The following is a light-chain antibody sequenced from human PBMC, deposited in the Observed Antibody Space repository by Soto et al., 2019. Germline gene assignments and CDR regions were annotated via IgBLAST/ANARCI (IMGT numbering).Light chain of an antibody. CDR1: QSVGRY. J-gene: IGKJ2*01. Sequence: EIVLTQSPATLSLSPGERATISCRSSQSVGRYLAWYQQKPGQPPRLLIYDASTRATGVPVRFSGSGSGTDFTLTISSLEPEDFALYYCQQRTNRQFGQGTKLEIK. V-gene: IGKV3-11*01. CDR2: DAS. CDR3: QQRTNRQ.